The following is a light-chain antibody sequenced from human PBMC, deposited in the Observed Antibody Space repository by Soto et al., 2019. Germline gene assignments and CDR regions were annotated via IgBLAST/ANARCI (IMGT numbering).Light chain of an antibody. CDR2: WAS. J-gene: IGKJ1*01. Sequence: DIVMTQSPDSLAVSLGERATFNCKSSQSILDRSKNKYYLAWYQQKSGQPPKLLIYWASLRKPGVPDRFTGSGSGTDFTLTIRSLQAEDVAVYYCQQYFTSPWTFGQGTKVEI. CDR3: QQYFTSPWT. CDR1: QSILDRSKNKYY. V-gene: IGKV4-1*01.